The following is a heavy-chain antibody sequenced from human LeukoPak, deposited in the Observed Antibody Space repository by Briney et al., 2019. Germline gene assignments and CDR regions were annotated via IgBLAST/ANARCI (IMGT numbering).Heavy chain of an antibody. CDR1: GFTFSSYS. J-gene: IGHJ4*02. Sequence: PGGSLRLSCAASGFTFSSYSMNWVRQAPGKGLEWVSSISSSSSYIYYADSVKGRFTISRDDAKNSLYQQMNSLRAEDTAVYYCARVVYYDSSGYNYWGQGTLVTVSS. CDR3: ARVVYYDSSGYNY. D-gene: IGHD3-22*01. CDR2: ISSSSSYI. V-gene: IGHV3-21*01.